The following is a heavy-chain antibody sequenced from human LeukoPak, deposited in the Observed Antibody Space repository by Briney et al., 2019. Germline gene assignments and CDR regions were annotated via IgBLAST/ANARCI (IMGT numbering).Heavy chain of an antibody. CDR2: VSGSGGTT. CDR1: GFTFNSFA. Sequence: GGSLRLSCAASGFTFNSFAMSWVRQAPGKGLEWVSGVSGSGGTTFYADSVKGRFTISRDNSKNTLYLQMNSLRAEDTAVYYCARMVVIAIPAYLDLWGRGTLVTVSS. V-gene: IGHV3-23*01. J-gene: IGHJ2*01. CDR3: ARMVVIAIPAYLDL. D-gene: IGHD2-21*01.